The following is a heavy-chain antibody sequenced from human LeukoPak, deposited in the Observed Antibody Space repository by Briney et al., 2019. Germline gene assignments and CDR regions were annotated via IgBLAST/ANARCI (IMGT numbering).Heavy chain of an antibody. D-gene: IGHD3-22*01. Sequence: GASVKVSCKASGYTFTSYGISWARQAPGQGLEWMGWFSAYNGNTNYAQKLQGRVTMTTDTSTSTAYMELRSLRSDDTAVYYCARVVIYGVDWFDPWGQGTLVTVSS. V-gene: IGHV1-18*01. J-gene: IGHJ5*02. CDR3: ARVVIYGVDWFDP. CDR1: GYTFTSYG. CDR2: FSAYNGNT.